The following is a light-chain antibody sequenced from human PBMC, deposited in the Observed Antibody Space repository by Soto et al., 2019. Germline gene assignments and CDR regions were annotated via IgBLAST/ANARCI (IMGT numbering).Light chain of an antibody. Sequence: EIVLTQSPVTLSLSPGERATLSCRASQSLTTNYLAWYQQKPGQAPRRLIYGASSRSSGIPDRFSGSGSGTDFTLTISRLEPEDFAMYYCQQYGSSSSFGQGTKLEIK. V-gene: IGKV3-20*01. CDR1: QSLTTNY. J-gene: IGKJ2*01. CDR3: QQYGSSSS. CDR2: GAS.